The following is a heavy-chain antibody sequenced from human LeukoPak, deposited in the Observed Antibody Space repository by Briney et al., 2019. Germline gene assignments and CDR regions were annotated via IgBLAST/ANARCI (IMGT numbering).Heavy chain of an antibody. Sequence: GGSLRLSCAASGFTFSSYRMHWVRQAPGKGLVWVSRINSDGSSTSYADSVKGRFTISRDNAKNTLYLQMNSLRAEDTAVYYCARGTEQWLVQYYGMDVWGQGTTVTVSS. CDR3: ARGTEQWLVQYYGMDV. J-gene: IGHJ6*02. D-gene: IGHD6-19*01. CDR1: GFTFSSYR. CDR2: INSDGSST. V-gene: IGHV3-74*01.